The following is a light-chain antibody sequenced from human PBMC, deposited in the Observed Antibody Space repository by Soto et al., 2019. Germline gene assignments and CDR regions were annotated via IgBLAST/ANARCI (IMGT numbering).Light chain of an antibody. CDR1: SSSIGSNT. CDR2: SSN. Sequence: QPVLTQPPSASGTPGQTVTISCSGSSSSIGSNTVHWYQQLPETAPKLLIYSSNQRPSGVPDRFSGSKSGTSASLAISGLQSEDEADYYCAAWDDNLNGVVFGGGTKLTVL. J-gene: IGLJ2*01. V-gene: IGLV1-44*01. CDR3: AAWDDNLNGVV.